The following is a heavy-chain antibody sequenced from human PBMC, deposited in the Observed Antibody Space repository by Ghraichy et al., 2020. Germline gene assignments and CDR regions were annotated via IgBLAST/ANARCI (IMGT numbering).Heavy chain of an antibody. CDR2: ITSSSRTI. D-gene: IGHD4-23*01. Sequence: GGSLRLSCVGSGFTFSSYNMNWVRQSPGKGLEWVSYITSSSRTIFYADSVKGRFTISRDNAQNSLYLQMNSLRDEDTAVYYCARGYTVVRFYYYDGMDLWGQGTTVTVSS. J-gene: IGHJ6*02. CDR1: GFTFSSYN. V-gene: IGHV3-48*02. CDR3: ARGYTVVRFYYYDGMDL.